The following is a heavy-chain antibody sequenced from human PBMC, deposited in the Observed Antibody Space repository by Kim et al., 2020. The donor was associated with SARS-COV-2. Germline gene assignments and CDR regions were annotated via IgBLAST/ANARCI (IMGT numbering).Heavy chain of an antibody. J-gene: IGHJ4*02. Sequence: QKLQGRVTMTTDTSTSTAYMELRSLRSDDTALYYCARYSIAAAGSVDHFDFWGQGTLVTVSS. CDR3: ARYSIAAAGSVDHFDF. D-gene: IGHD6-13*01. V-gene: IGHV1-18*01.